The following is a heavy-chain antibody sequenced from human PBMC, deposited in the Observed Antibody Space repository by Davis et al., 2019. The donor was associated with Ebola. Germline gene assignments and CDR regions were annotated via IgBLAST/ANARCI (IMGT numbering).Heavy chain of an antibody. CDR3: ARDRVDYASYYYYYMDV. V-gene: IGHV3-23*01. CDR1: GFTFSSYA. J-gene: IGHJ6*03. D-gene: IGHD4-17*01. Sequence: PGGSLRLSCAASGFTFSSYAMSWVRQAPGKGLEWVSAISGSGGSTYYADSVKGRFTISRDNSKNTLYLQMNSLRAEDTAVYYCARDRVDYASYYYYYMDVWGKGTTVTVSS. CDR2: ISGSGGST.